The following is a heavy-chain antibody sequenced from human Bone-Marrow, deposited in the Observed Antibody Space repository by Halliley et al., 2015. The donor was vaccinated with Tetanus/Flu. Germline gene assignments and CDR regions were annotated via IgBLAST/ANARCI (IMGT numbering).Heavy chain of an antibody. V-gene: IGHV4-59*01. CDR2: IYYSGTT. CDR1: GDSISSYY. Sequence: TLSLTCTVSGDSISSYYWSWIRQSPGMGLEWIGHIYYSGTTSYNPSLKSRVTISLDTSKNQFSLKLNSVTAADTAVYYCAREAYSYYGMDVWGQGTTVIVSS. CDR3: AREAYSYYGMDV. J-gene: IGHJ6*02.